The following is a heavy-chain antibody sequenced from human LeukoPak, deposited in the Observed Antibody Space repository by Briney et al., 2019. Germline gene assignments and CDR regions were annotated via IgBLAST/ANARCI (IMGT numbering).Heavy chain of an antibody. Sequence: GESLKISCKGSGYSFTSNWIGWVRQMPGKGLEWMGIIYPGDSNTRYSPSFQGQVTISADKSISTAYLQWSSLKASDTAMYYCARGAAAAYYYMDVWGKGTTVTVSS. CDR2: IYPGDSNT. J-gene: IGHJ6*03. CDR1: GYSFTSNW. CDR3: ARGAAAAYYYMDV. D-gene: IGHD6-13*01. V-gene: IGHV5-51*01.